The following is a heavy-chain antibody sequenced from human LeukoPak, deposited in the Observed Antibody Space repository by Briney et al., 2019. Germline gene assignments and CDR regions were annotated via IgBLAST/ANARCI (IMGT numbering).Heavy chain of an antibody. V-gene: IGHV4-39*01. Sequence: SETLSLTCTVSGGSISSSLYDWAWIRQPPGKGLEWIGTIYYSGSTFYNPSLKSRLTISVDTSKNQFSLDLSSVTAADTAVYYCARHEEYSYASPWGQGTLVTVSS. CDR2: IYYSGST. CDR1: GGSISSSLYD. CDR3: ARHEEYSYASP. J-gene: IGHJ5*02. D-gene: IGHD5-18*01.